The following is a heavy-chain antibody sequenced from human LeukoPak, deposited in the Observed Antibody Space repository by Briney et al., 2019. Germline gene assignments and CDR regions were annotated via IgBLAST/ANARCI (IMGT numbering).Heavy chain of an antibody. Sequence: ASVKVSCKASGYTFTSYYMHWVRQAPGQGLEWMGIINPSGGSTSYAQKFQGRVTMTRDMSTSTVYMELSSLRSEDTAVYSCARVRYCTSTSCPDFDCWGQGTLVTVSS. D-gene: IGHD2-2*01. V-gene: IGHV1-46*01. J-gene: IGHJ4*02. CDR3: ARVRYCTSTSCPDFDC. CDR1: GYTFTSYY. CDR2: INPSGGST.